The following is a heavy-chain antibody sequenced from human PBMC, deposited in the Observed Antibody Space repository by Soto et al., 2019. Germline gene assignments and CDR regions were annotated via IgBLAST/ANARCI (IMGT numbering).Heavy chain of an antibody. Sequence: ASVKVSCKASGGTFSSYAISWVRQAPGQGXEWMGGIIPIFGTANYAQKFQGRVAITADKSTSTAYVELSSLRSEDTAVYYCARWRVVVAATGSYYYGMDVWGQGTTVTVSS. CDR3: ARWRVVVAATGSYYYGMDV. J-gene: IGHJ6*02. CDR1: GGTFSSYA. V-gene: IGHV1-69*06. D-gene: IGHD2-15*01. CDR2: IIPIFGTA.